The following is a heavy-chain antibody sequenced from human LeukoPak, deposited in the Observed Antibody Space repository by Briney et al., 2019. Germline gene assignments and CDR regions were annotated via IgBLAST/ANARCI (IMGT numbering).Heavy chain of an antibody. Sequence: GGSLRLSCAASGFTFSSYGMSWVRQAPGKGLEWVSAISSSGDSTYYADSVKGRFTISRDNSKNTLYLQMNSLRAEDTAVYYCAQEGMFHFGELNMDVWGKGTTVTISS. V-gene: IGHV3-23*01. CDR3: AQEGMFHFGELNMDV. D-gene: IGHD3-10*01. CDR2: ISSSGDST. CDR1: GFTFSSYG. J-gene: IGHJ6*03.